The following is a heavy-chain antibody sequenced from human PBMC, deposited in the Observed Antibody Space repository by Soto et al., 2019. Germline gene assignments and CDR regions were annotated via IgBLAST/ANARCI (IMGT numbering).Heavy chain of an antibody. V-gene: IGHV3-73*01. Sequence: EVRLVESGGGLVQPGGSLKLSCVASGLTFSDSAMHWVCQASGKGLEWVGRIRSKANSYATTYTASVKGRFTISRDDSKNTAYLQMNSLKTEDTAVYYCARLLTATEGPWGQGTLVTVSS. D-gene: IGHD6-13*01. J-gene: IGHJ5*02. CDR1: GLTFSDSA. CDR3: ARLLTATEGP. CDR2: IRSKANSYAT.